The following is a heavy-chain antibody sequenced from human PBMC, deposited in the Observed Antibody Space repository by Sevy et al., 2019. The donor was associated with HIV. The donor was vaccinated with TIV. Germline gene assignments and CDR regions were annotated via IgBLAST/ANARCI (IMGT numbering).Heavy chain of an antibody. CDR2: ISGSCSRT. J-gene: IGHJ6*03. Sequence: GGSLRLSCAVSGFSFDSYGMTWVRQAPGKGLEWVSGISGSCSRTYYADSVKGRFIISRDNSKNTLDLQMNSLRSEDTAIYYWWKGGGGHYDPDEIGYYFYYYNMDVWGKGTTVTVSS. V-gene: IGHV3-23*01. CDR1: GFSFDSYG. CDR3: WKGGGGHYDPDEIGYYFYYYNMDV. D-gene: IGHD3-22*01.